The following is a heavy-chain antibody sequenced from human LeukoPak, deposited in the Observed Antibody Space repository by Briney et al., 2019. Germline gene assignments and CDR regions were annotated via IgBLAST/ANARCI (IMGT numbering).Heavy chain of an antibody. D-gene: IGHD2-21*01. CDR1: GFTFSSYA. Sequence: GGSLRLSCAPSGFTFSSYAMSWVRQAPGKGLEWVSAISGSGGSTYYADSVKGRFTISRDNSKNTLYLQMNSLRAEDTAVYYCAKFLPTHIVVANYYFDYWGQGTLVTVSS. CDR3: AKFLPTHIVVANYYFDY. V-gene: IGHV3-23*01. J-gene: IGHJ4*02. CDR2: ISGSGGST.